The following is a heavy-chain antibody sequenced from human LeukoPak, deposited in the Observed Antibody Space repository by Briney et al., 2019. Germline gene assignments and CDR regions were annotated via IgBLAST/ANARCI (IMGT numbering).Heavy chain of an antibody. Sequence: GGSLRLSCAASGFTFSSYGMHWVRQAPGKGLEWVAVIWYDGSNKNYADSVKGRFTISRDNSKNTLYLQMNSLRAEDTAVYYCARNVLRVVDYYYYGMDVWGQGTTVTVSS. CDR1: GFTFSSYG. D-gene: IGHD3-3*01. V-gene: IGHV3-33*01. CDR2: IWYDGSNK. CDR3: ARNVLRVVDYYYYGMDV. J-gene: IGHJ6*02.